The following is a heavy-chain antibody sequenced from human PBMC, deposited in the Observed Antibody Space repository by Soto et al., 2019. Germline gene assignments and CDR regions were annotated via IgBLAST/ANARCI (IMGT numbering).Heavy chain of an antibody. V-gene: IGHV3-30-3*01. CDR3: ARDRHPEQWLVRFDY. CDR2: ISYDGSNK. Sequence: PGGSLRLSWAASGFTFSSYAMHWVRQAPGKGLEWVAVISYDGSNKYYADSVKGRFTISRDNSKNTLYLQMNSLRAEDTAVYYCARDRHPEQWLVRFDYWGQGTLVTVSS. D-gene: IGHD6-19*01. J-gene: IGHJ4*02. CDR1: GFTFSSYA.